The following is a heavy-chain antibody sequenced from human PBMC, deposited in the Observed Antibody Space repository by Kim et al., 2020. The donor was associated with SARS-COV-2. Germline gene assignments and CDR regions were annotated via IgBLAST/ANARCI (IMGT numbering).Heavy chain of an antibody. CDR3: ARDLGSGYGMDV. D-gene: IGHD6-19*01. V-gene: IGHV3-13*01. J-gene: IGHJ6*02. Sequence: PASVKGRFTISGENAKNSLYLQMNSLGAGDTAVYYCARDLGSGYGMDVWGQGTTVTVSS.